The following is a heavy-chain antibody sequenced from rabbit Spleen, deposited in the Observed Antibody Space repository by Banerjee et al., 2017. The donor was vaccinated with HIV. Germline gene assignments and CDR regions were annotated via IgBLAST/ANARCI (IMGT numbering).Heavy chain of an antibody. J-gene: IGHJ2*01. V-gene: IGHV1S40*01. Sequence: ACVYAGRSGFTYFATWAKGRFTCSKTSSTTVTLQVTRLTAADTATYFCARNPYGSSISIWGPGTLVTVS. CDR3: ARNPYGSSISI. D-gene: IGHD1-1*01. CDR2: VYAGRSGFT.